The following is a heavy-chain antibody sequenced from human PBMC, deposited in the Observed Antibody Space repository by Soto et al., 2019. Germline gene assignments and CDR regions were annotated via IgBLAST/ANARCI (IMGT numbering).Heavy chain of an antibody. D-gene: IGHD6-13*01. Sequence: GGSLRLSCAASGFTFSSYDMSWVRQAPGKGLEWVSAISGSGGTTYYADSVKGRFTISRDNSKNTLYLQMNSLRAEDTAVYYCAKLSTWTFDYWGQGTLVTVSS. V-gene: IGHV3-23*01. CDR3: AKLSTWTFDY. CDR2: ISGSGGTT. J-gene: IGHJ4*02. CDR1: GFTFSSYD.